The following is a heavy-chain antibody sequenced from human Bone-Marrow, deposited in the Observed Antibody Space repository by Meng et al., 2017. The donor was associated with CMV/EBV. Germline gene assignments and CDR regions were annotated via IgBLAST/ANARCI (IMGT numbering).Heavy chain of an antibody. D-gene: IGHD2-15*01. CDR2: ISGSGFNT. CDR3: ARDPVVSGDYYFDY. Sequence: GESLKISCAASGLTFSSYAMSWVRQAPGKGLEWVSGISGSGFNTYYADSVKGRFTISRDNSKNTLYLQMNSLSAEDTATYYCARDPVVSGDYYFDYWGQGKLVTVSS. J-gene: IGHJ4*02. V-gene: IGHV3-23*01. CDR1: GLTFSSYA.